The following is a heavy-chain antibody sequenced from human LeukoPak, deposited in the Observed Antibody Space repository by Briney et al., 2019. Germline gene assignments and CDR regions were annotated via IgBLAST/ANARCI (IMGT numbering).Heavy chain of an antibody. CDR1: GFTFSSYW. D-gene: IGHD3-22*01. Sequence: PGGSLRLSCAASGFTFSSYWMSWVRQAPGRGLEWVANIKQDGSEKYYVDSVKGRFTISRDNAKNSPYLQMNSLRAEDTAVYYCAKEHRRKKYYDSSGYYYAAGYWGQGTLVTVSS. CDR2: IKQDGSEK. J-gene: IGHJ4*02. V-gene: IGHV3-7*01. CDR3: AKEHRRKKYYDSSGYYYAAGY.